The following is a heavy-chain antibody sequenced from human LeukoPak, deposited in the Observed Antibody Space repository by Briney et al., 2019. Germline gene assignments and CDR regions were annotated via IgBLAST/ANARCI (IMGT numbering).Heavy chain of an antibody. J-gene: IGHJ5*02. CDR2: IYPGDSDT. CDR3: AGTIYSSSWYGWFDP. D-gene: IGHD6-13*01. V-gene: IGHV5-51*01. Sequence: GESLKISCKGSGYSFTSYWIGWVRQMPGEGLEWMGIIYPGDSDTRYSPSFQGQVTISADKSISTAYLQWSSLKASDTAMYYCAGTIYSSSWYGWFDPWGQGTLVTVSS. CDR1: GYSFTSYW.